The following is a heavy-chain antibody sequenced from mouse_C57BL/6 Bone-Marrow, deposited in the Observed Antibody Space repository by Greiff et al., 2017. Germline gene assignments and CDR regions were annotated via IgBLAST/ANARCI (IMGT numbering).Heavy chain of an antibody. V-gene: IGHV1-55*01. CDR1: GYTFTSYW. CDR2: IYPGSGST. J-gene: IGHJ1*03. D-gene: IGHD2-12*01. Sequence: VQLQQPGAELVKPGASVKMSCKASGYTFTSYWITWVKQRPGQGLEWIGDIYPGSGSTNYNEKFKSKATLTVDTSSSTAYMQLSSLTSEDSAVYFCASPYYSDLLLCDVWGRGNTLSVPS. CDR3: ASPYYSDLLLCDV.